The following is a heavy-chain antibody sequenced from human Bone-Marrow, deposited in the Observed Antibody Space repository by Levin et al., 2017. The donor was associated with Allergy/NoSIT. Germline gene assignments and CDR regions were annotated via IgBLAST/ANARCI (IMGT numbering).Heavy chain of an antibody. V-gene: IGHV1-18*01. D-gene: IGHD2-2*01. CDR2: ISTYKGNT. Sequence: GESLKISCQASGYTFTSYGISWVRQAPGQGLEWMGWISTYKGNTNYAQKFQGRVTMTTDTSTSTAYMELRSLRSDDTAVYYCARDYSGEDVVVVPAAAPGYYYMDVWGKGTTVTVSS. CDR3: ARDYSGEDVVVVPAAAPGYYYMDV. J-gene: IGHJ6*03. CDR1: GYTFTSYG.